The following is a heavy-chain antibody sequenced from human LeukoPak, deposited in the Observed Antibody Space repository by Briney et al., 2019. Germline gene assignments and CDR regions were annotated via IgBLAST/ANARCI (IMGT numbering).Heavy chain of an antibody. V-gene: IGHV3-30*02. D-gene: IGHD3-22*01. Sequence: PGGSLRLSCTASGFNFNIFGMYWVRQAPGKGLEWVGFIRNDGTHEKYGDSVKGRFTIFRDNSKNTLYPLMNSVRSEDTAVYYCARDPESNGYSDGSFDYWGQGSLVSVSS. CDR3: ARDPESNGYSDGSFDY. CDR1: GFNFNIFG. CDR2: IRNDGTHE. J-gene: IGHJ4*02.